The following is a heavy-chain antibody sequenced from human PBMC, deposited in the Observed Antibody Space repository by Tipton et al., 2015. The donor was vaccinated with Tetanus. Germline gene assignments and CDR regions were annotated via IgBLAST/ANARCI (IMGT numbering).Heavy chain of an antibody. D-gene: IGHD6-13*01. CDR2: IDPSESYT. CDR1: GYSFTSYW. V-gene: IGHV5-10-1*01. CDR3: PIAAAGNWYFDP. J-gene: IGHJ2*01. Sequence: LVQSGAEVKKPGESLRISCKGSGYSFTSYWISWVRQMPGKGLEWMGRIDPSESYTNYSPPFQGHVTISADNSISTAYLQWSSLKASDTAMYYCPIAAAGNWYFDPWGRGPLVTVSS.